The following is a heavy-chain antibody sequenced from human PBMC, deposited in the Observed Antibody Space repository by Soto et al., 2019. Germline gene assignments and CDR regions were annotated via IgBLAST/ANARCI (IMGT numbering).Heavy chain of an antibody. V-gene: IGHV1-69*01. J-gene: IGHJ5*02. D-gene: IGHD3-10*01. Sequence: QVPLVQSGAEVKKPGSSVKVSCKASGGTFSSYAISWVRQAPGQGLEWMGGIIPIFGTANYAQKFQGRVTITADESTSTAYMELSSLRSEDTAVYYCAGDHRFGELPPGWFDPWGQGTLVTVSS. CDR1: GGTFSSYA. CDR3: AGDHRFGELPPGWFDP. CDR2: IIPIFGTA.